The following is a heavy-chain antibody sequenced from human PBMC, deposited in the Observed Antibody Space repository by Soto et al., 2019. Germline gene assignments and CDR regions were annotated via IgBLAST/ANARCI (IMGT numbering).Heavy chain of an antibody. J-gene: IGHJ6*02. V-gene: IGHV3-64D*06. CDR3: VKGLLRYFDWLQSSTYYYGMDV. CDR1: GFTFSSYA. CDR2: ISSNGGST. Sequence: VGSLRLSCSASGFTFSSYAMHWVRQAPGKGLEYVSAISSNGGSTYYADSVKGRFTISRDNSKNTLYLQMSSLRAEDTAVYYCVKGLLRYFDWLQSSTYYYGMDVWGQGTTVTSP. D-gene: IGHD3-9*01.